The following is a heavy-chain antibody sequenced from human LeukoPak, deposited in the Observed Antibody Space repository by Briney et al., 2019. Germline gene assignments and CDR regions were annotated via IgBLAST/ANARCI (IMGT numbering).Heavy chain of an antibody. CDR1: GFMFSSNW. CDR2: ISGSGGST. J-gene: IGHJ4*02. Sequence: GGSLRLSCAASGFMFSSNWMSWVRLAPGKGLEWVSAISGSGGSTYYADSVKGRFTISRDNSKNTLYLQMNSLRAEDTAVYYCAKDDGYSSSPTSFWGQGTLVTVSS. CDR3: AKDDGYSSSPTSF. D-gene: IGHD6-6*01. V-gene: IGHV3-23*01.